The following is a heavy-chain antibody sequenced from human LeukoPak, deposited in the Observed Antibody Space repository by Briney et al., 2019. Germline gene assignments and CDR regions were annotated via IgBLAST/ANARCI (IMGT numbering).Heavy chain of an antibody. V-gene: IGHV3-23*01. CDR1: GFTFSSYG. CDR3: VVTTSHY. Sequence: PGGSLRLSCAASGFTFSSYGMSWVRQAPGKGLEWVSGISGSGGSTYYADSVKGRFTISRDNAKNSLYLQMNSLRAEDTAVYYCVVTTSHYWGQGTLVTVSS. J-gene: IGHJ4*02. CDR2: ISGSGGST. D-gene: IGHD4-17*01.